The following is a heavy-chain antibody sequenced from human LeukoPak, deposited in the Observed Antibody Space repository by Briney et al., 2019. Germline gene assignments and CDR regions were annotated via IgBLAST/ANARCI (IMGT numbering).Heavy chain of an antibody. Sequence: SETLSLTCTVSGGSINSYWSWIRQPAVTGLEWIGRISGSGTITYNPALQSRLSISIDTSKNQFSLKLMSVTAADTAVYYCARDSGTTGEVKFDPWGQGTLVTVSS. CDR1: GGSINSY. CDR2: ISGSGTI. V-gene: IGHV4-4*07. D-gene: IGHD3-10*01. J-gene: IGHJ5*02. CDR3: ARDSGTTGEVKFDP.